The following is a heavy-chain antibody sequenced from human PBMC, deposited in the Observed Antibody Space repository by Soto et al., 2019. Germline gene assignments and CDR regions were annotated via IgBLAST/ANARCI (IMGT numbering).Heavy chain of an antibody. D-gene: IGHD5-18*01. V-gene: IGHV3-33*01. CDR1: GFTFNSYG. J-gene: IGHJ4*02. CDR3: ARAGWTDKAMVTAIYTPYYFDY. CDR2: IWYDGSNK. Sequence: QVQLVESGGGVVQPGRSLRLSCAASGFTFNSYGVHWVRQAPGKGLEWVAVIWYDGSNKYYSDSVKGRFTISRDNSKNTLYLQMNSLRADDTALYYCARAGWTDKAMVTAIYTPYYFDYWGQGNLVTVSS.